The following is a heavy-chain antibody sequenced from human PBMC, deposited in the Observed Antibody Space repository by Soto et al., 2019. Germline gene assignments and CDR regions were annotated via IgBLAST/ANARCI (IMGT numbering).Heavy chain of an antibody. CDR2: INPNSGGT. Sequence: ASVKVSCKASGYTFTGYYMHWVRQAPGQGLEWMGWINPNSGGTNYAQKFQGWVTMTRDTSISTAYMELSRLRSDDTAVYYCARDFPKSRQWLVRKKRKESSDLDYYYYGMDVWGQGTTVTVSS. CDR3: ARDFPKSRQWLVRKKRKESSDLDYYYYGMDV. D-gene: IGHD6-19*01. CDR1: GYTFTGYY. V-gene: IGHV1-2*04. J-gene: IGHJ6*02.